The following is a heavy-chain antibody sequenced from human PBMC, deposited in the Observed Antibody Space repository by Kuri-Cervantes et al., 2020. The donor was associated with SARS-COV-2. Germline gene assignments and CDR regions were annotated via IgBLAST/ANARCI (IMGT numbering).Heavy chain of an antibody. D-gene: IGHD6-13*01. V-gene: IGHV3-23*01. CDR2: ISGSGGST. Sequence: GESLKISCAASGFTFSSYAMSWVRQAPGEGPEWVSAISGSGGSTYYADSVKGRFTISRDNSKNTLYLQMNSLRAEDTAVYYCAKAVRRIAAARYDFDYWGQGTLVTVSS. J-gene: IGHJ4*02. CDR1: GFTFSSYA. CDR3: AKAVRRIAAARYDFDY.